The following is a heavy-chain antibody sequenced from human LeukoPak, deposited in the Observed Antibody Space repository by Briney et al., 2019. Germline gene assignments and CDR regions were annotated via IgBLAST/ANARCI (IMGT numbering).Heavy chain of an antibody. J-gene: IGHJ4*02. CDR3: ARDRTRVRGVIPSRPGPIDY. CDR1: GFTFSSYS. D-gene: IGHD3-10*01. Sequence: GGSLRLSCAASGFTFSSYSMNWVRQAPGKGLEWVSSISSSSSYIYYADSVKGRFTISRDNAKNSLYLQMNSLRAEDTAVYYCARDRTRVRGVIPSRPGPIDYWGQGTLVTVSS. CDR2: ISSSSSYI. V-gene: IGHV3-21*01.